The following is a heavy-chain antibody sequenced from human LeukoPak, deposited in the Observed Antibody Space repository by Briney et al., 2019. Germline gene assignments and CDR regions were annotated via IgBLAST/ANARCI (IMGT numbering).Heavy chain of an antibody. CDR2: IYSDGST. J-gene: IGHJ3*01. D-gene: IGHD2-15*01. CDR1: GFTVSSNC. V-gene: IGHV3-53*01. Sequence: GGSLRLSCAASGFTVSSNCMSWVRQAPGKGLEWVSVIYSDGSTYYGDSVKGRFTISRDNSKNTLYLQMNSLRAEDTALYFCATRQFCSGGTCYGLSFWGQGTVVTISS. CDR3: ATRQFCSGGTCYGLSF.